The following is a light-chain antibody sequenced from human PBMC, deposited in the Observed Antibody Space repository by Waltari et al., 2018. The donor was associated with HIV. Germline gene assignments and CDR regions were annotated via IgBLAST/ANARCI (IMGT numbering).Light chain of an antibody. V-gene: IGKV3-15*01. Sequence: EVVMTQSPATLSVSPGERVTRSCRASQSVSSNLAWYQQTPGQAPRLLIYDASTRASGVPARFSGSGSGTDFTLTITSLQSEDFAVYYCQQYNNWPPWTFGQGTRVQIK. J-gene: IGKJ1*01. CDR2: DAS. CDR1: QSVSSN. CDR3: QQYNNWPPWT.